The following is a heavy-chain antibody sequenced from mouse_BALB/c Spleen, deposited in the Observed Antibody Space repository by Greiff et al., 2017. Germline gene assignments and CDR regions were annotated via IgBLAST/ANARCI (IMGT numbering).Heavy chain of an antibody. CDR3: ARDVYYYEGGFAY. CDR1: GFTFSGFY. D-gene: IGHD1-1*01. J-gene: IGHJ3*01. Sequence: EVHVVESGGGLVQPGGSLRLSCATSGFTFSGFYMEWVRQPPGKRLEWIAASRNKANDYTTEDSATVKGRFIVSRDTSQSILYLQMNALRAEDTADYYGARDVYYYEGGFAYWGQGTLVTVSA. CDR2: SRNKANDYTT. V-gene: IGHV7-1*02.